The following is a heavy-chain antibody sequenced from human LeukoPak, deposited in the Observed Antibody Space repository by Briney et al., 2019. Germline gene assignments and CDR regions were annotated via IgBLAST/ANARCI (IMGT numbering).Heavy chain of an antibody. Sequence: GKSLRLSCVASGFTFNTYGMHWVRQAPGKGLEWGAVIWYDGSKKFYADPVNGRFTISRDDSKNTLYLQMSGLRADDTAVYYCTCAYSAGWFTYWGQGTPVTVSS. CDR2: IWYDGSKK. J-gene: IGHJ4*02. CDR3: TCAYSAGWFTY. D-gene: IGHD3-16*01. CDR1: GFTFNTYG. V-gene: IGHV3-33*01.